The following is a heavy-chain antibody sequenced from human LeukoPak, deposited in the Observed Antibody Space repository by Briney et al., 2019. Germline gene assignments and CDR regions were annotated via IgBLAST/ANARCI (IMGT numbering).Heavy chain of an antibody. CDR2: VSGSGGST. D-gene: IGHD6-13*01. J-gene: IGHJ4*02. CDR3: AINEYNSIWIFFDY. CDR1: GFTFSSYA. Sequence: GGSLRLFCAASGFTFSSYAMSWVGQAPGKGLEWVSAVSGSGGSTYYADSVKGRFTISRDNSKSTLYLQMNSLSPEDTAVYYCAINEYNSIWIFFDYRGQGTLVTVSS. V-gene: IGHV3-23*01.